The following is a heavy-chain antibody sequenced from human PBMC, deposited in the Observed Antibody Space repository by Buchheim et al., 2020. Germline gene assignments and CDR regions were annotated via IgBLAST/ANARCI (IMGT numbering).Heavy chain of an antibody. V-gene: IGHV3-11*01. Sequence: QVQLVESGGGLVKPGGSLRLSCAASGFTFSDYYMSWIRQAPGKGLEWVSYISSSGSTIYYADSVKGRFTISRDNAKNLLYLQMNSLRAEDTAVYYCASPLLHCGGSCYGEGYNWFDPWGQGTL. D-gene: IGHD2-15*01. CDR3: ASPLLHCGGSCYGEGYNWFDP. CDR1: GFTFSDYY. CDR2: ISSSGSTI. J-gene: IGHJ5*02.